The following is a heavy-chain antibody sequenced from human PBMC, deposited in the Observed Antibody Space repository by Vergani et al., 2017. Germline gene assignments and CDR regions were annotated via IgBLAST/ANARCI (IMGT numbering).Heavy chain of an antibody. CDR1: GFTFSSYA. D-gene: IGHD6-6*01. CDR2: ISSSSSYI. CDR3: ARGLAARTGNWFDP. Sequence: EVQLLESGGGLVQPGGSLRLSCAASGFTFSSYAMSWVRQAPGKGLEWVSAISSSSSYIYYADSVKGRFTISRDNAKNSLYLQMNSLRAEDTAVYYCARGLAARTGNWFDPWGQGTLVTVSS. J-gene: IGHJ5*02. V-gene: IGHV3-21*01.